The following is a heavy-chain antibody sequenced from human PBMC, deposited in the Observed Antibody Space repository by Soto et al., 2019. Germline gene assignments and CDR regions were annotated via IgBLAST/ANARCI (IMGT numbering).Heavy chain of an antibody. J-gene: IGHJ6*02. CDR3: AKDISAWQSHLYYYGMDV. CDR2: ISWDGGST. CDR1: GFTFDDYA. Sequence: GGSLRLSCAASGFTFDDYAMHWVRQAPGKGLEWVSLISWDGGSTYYADSVKGRFTISRDNSKNSLYLQMNSLRAEDTALYYCAKDISAWQSHLYYYGMDVWGQGTTVTVSS. V-gene: IGHV3-43D*04.